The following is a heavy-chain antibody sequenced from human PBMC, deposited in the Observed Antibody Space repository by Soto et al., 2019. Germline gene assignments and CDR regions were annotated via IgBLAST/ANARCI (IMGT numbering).Heavy chain of an antibody. Sequence: SETLSLTCTVSGGSISSYYWSWIRQPPGKGLEWIGYIYYSGSTNYNPSLKSRVTISVDTSKNQFSLKLSSVTAADTAVYYCAREGYYDSSGYQGALDYWGQGTLVTVSS. CDR3: AREGYYDSSGYQGALDY. D-gene: IGHD3-22*01. V-gene: IGHV4-59*01. CDR1: GGSISSYY. J-gene: IGHJ4*02. CDR2: IYYSGST.